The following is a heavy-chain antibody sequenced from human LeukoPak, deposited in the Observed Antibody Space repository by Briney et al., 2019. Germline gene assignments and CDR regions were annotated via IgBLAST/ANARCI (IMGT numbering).Heavy chain of an antibody. CDR2: ISDDSGRI. D-gene: IGHD6-13*01. V-gene: IGHV3-23*01. Sequence: GGSLRLSCVASGFTFSSYAMSWVRQAPGKGLEWVSQISDDSGRIYYADSVKGRFSISRDNSKNTLYLQMNSLRAEDTALCYCAKEASSSWTNWGQGTLVTVSS. CDR3: AKEASSSWTN. CDR1: GFTFSSYA. J-gene: IGHJ4*02.